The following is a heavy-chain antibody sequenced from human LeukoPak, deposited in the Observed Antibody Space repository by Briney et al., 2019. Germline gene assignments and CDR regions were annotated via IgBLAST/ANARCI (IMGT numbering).Heavy chain of an antibody. J-gene: IGHJ4*02. CDR1: GFTFSSSA. CDR3: ARVITGTLTFDY. D-gene: IGHD1-7*01. Sequence: GGSLRLSCAASGFTFSSSAMSWVRQVPGKGLEWVANIKQDGSEIHYVDSVKGRFTNSRDNAKNSLYLQMSSLRAEDTAVYYCARVITGTLTFDYWGQGTLVTVSS. CDR2: IKQDGSEI. V-gene: IGHV3-7*03.